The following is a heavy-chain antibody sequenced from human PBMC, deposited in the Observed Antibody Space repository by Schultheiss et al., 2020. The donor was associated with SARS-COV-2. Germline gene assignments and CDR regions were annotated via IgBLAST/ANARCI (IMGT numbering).Heavy chain of an antibody. Sequence: GGSLRLSCAASGFTFSDYYMSWIRQAPGKGLEWVSYISSSGSTIYYADSVKGRFTISRDNAKNSLYLQMNSLRAEDTAVYYCARGYSSGWYYYYGMDVWGQGTTVIVSS. J-gene: IGHJ6*02. CDR3: ARGYSSGWYYYYGMDV. CDR2: ISSSGSTI. D-gene: IGHD6-19*01. CDR1: GFTFSDYY. V-gene: IGHV3-11*04.